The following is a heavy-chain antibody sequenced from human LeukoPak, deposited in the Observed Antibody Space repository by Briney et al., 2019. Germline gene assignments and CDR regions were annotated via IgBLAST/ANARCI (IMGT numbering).Heavy chain of an antibody. Sequence: ASVKVSCKASGYTFTGYYMHWVRQAPGQGLEWMGRINPSSGGTNYAQKFQGRVTMTTETSTSTAFMELRSLRSDDTAVYYCARGTGSGDYWGQGTLVTVSS. CDR1: GYTFTGYY. V-gene: IGHV1-2*06. J-gene: IGHJ4*02. D-gene: IGHD3-10*01. CDR2: INPSSGGT. CDR3: ARGTGSGDY.